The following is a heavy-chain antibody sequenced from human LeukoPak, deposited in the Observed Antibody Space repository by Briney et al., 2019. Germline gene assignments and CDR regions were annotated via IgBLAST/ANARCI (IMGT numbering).Heavy chain of an antibody. Sequence: PSETLSLTCTVSGGSISVNTYYCAWIRQPPGRGLEWIGSVHYSGRTDYNPSLKSRVTISVDTSKNQFSLKLSSVTAADTAVYYCARDYIAVAGYFDYWGQGTLVTVSS. CDR2: VHYSGRT. J-gene: IGHJ4*02. CDR1: GGSISVNTYY. V-gene: IGHV4-39*07. CDR3: ARDYIAVAGYFDY. D-gene: IGHD6-19*01.